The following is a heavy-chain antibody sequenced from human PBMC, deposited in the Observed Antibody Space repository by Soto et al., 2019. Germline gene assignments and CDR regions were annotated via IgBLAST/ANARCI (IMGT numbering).Heavy chain of an antibody. J-gene: IGHJ6*03. Sequence: EVQLVESGGKWVQPGGSLRLSCSASGFTFSSYPLHWVRQAPGKGLXYVSTISRDGRNTYFADSVKGRFTISRDNSENSLYLHMSSLRVEDTAVYYCAKGGDYGDYGIYMDVWGKGTTVTVSS. D-gene: IGHD4-17*01. V-gene: IGHV3-64D*08. CDR1: GFTFSSYP. CDR2: ISRDGRNT. CDR3: AKGGDYGDYGIYMDV.